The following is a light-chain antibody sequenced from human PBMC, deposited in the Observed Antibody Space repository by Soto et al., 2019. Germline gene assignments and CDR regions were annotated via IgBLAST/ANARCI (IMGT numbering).Light chain of an antibody. CDR1: QSVSSYY. V-gene: IGKV3D-20*02. Sequence: EIGLTQSPGTLSLSPGERATLSCRASQSVSSYYLAWFQQKPGQAPRLLSSYPSSRATGIPDRFSGSGSGTDFILTISSLEPEDFAVYYCQQSSNWPPAITFGQGTRLEI. CDR2: YPS. J-gene: IGKJ5*01. CDR3: QQSSNWPPAIT.